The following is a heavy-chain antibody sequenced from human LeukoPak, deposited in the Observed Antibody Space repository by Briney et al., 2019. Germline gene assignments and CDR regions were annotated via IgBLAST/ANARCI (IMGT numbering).Heavy chain of an antibody. J-gene: IGHJ5*02. V-gene: IGHV3-33*01. CDR2: IWYDGSNK. Sequence: PGGSLRLSCAASGFTFSSYGMHWVRQAPGKGLEGVAVIWYDGSNKYYADSVKGRFTISRDDSKNTLYLQMNSLRAEDTAVYYCARDLSVAATRQRGRDYLPAHWFDPWGQGTLVTVSS. CDR1: GFTFSSYG. D-gene: IGHD3-10*02. CDR3: ARDLSVAATRQRGRDYLPAHWFDP.